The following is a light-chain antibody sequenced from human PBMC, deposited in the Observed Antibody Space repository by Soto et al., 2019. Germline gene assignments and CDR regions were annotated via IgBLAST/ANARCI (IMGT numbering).Light chain of an antibody. V-gene: IGKV1-39*01. Sequence: DIQMTQSPSTLSASVGDRVTITCRASQSISSWLAWYQQKPGKAPKLLIYKASSLQSGVPSRFSGSGSGTDFTPTISSLQPEDFATYYCQQSYSTPRTFGQGTKVDI. CDR3: QQSYSTPRT. CDR2: KAS. J-gene: IGKJ1*01. CDR1: QSISSW.